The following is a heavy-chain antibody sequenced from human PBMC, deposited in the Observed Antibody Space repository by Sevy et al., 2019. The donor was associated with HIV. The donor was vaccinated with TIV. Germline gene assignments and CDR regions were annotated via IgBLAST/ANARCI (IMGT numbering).Heavy chain of an antibody. CDR1: GFTFSRYS. D-gene: IGHD3-22*01. CDR2: ISSSVSHT. J-gene: IGHJ4*02. V-gene: IGHV3-21*01. Sequence: ESLRLSCAASGFTFSRYSMNWVRQAPEKGLEWVSSISSSVSHTYYADSVKGRFTISRDNARNSLYLQMNSLRAEDTAVYYCARFDSSGYFDYFDSWGQGTLVTVSS. CDR3: ARFDSSGYFDYFDS.